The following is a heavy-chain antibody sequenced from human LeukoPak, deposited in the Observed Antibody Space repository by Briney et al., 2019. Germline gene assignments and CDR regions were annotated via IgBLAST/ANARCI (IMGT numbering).Heavy chain of an antibody. V-gene: IGHV3-23*01. CDR2: ISGSGGST. CDR1: GFTFSSYA. D-gene: IGHD4-23*01. CDR3: ARTQYGGKSGFDY. J-gene: IGHJ4*02. Sequence: PGGSLRLSCAASGFTFSSYAMSWVRQAPGKGLEWVSAISGSGGSTYYADSVKGRFTISRDNAKNSLYLQMNSLRAEDTAVYYCARTQYGGKSGFDYWGQGTLVTVSS.